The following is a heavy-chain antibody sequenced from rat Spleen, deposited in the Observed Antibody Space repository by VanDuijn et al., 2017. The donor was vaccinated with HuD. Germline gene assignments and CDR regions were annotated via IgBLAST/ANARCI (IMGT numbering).Heavy chain of an antibody. V-gene: IGHV5-29*01. CDR1: GFTFSHYG. D-gene: IGHD3-4*01. CDR3: TREETLYCYFDF. Sequence: EVQLVESGGDLVQPGRSLKLTCAASGFTFSHYGMAWVRQAPTKGLEWVATLSYDGHSTYYRDSVKGRFTISRDDAKSILYLQMNSLRSEDTATYYCTREETLYCYFDFWGQGTMVTVSS. J-gene: IGHJ1*01. CDR2: LSYDGHST.